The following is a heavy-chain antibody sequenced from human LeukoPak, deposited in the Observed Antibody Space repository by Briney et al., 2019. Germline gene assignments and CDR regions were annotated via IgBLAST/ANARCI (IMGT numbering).Heavy chain of an antibody. Sequence: GASVKVSCKASGYTFTSYGISWVRQAPGQGLEWMGWISAYNGNTNYAQKLQGRVTMTTDTSTSTAYMELTSLRSDDTAVYYCARLPVIVGAWSPIDYWGQGTRVTVSS. D-gene: IGHD1-26*01. CDR1: GYTFTSYG. CDR2: ISAYNGNT. J-gene: IGHJ4*02. CDR3: ARLPVIVGAWSPIDY. V-gene: IGHV1-18*01.